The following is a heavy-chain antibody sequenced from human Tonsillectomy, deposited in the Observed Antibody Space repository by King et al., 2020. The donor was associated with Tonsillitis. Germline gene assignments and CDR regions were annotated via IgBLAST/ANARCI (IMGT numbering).Heavy chain of an antibody. Sequence: VQLQESGPGLVKPSETLSLTCTVSGGSISSYYWSWIRQPPGKGLEWIGYIYYSRSTNYNPSLKSRVTLSVDTSKNQFSLKLSSVSAADTAVYYCARTWTGFSYYYYYYMDVWGKGTTVTVSS. CDR2: IYYSRST. D-gene: IGHD3/OR15-3a*01. CDR1: GGSISSYY. CDR3: ARTWTGFSYYYYYYMDV. J-gene: IGHJ6*03. V-gene: IGHV4-59*08.